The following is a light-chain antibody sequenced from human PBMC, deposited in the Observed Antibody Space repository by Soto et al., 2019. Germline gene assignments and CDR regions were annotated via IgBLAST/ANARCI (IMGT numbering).Light chain of an antibody. V-gene: IGLV1-40*01. J-gene: IGLJ2*01. Sequence: QSVLTQPPSVSGAPGQRVTISCTGSSSNIGAGYDVHWYQPLPGTAPKLLIYGNSNRPSGVPDRFSGSKSGTSASLAITGLQAEDEAYYYCQSYDSSLSGSMVFGGGTKRTVL. CDR3: QSYDSSLSGSMV. CDR2: GNS. CDR1: SSNIGAGYD.